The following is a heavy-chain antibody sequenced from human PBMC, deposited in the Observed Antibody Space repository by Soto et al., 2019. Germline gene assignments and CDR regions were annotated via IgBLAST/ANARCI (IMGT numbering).Heavy chain of an antibody. CDR3: ARGSIVVVPAAIYY. J-gene: IGHJ4*02. Sequence: PGGSLRLSCAASGFTFSSYAMHWVRQAPGKGLEYVSAISSNGGSTYYANSVKGRFTISRDNSKNTLCLQMGSLRAEDMAVYYCARGSIVVVPAAIYYWGQGTLVTVSS. V-gene: IGHV3-64*01. D-gene: IGHD2-2*01. CDR2: ISSNGGST. CDR1: GFTFSSYA.